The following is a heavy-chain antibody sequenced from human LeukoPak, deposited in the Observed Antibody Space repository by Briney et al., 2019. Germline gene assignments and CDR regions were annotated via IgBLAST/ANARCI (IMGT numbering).Heavy chain of an antibody. J-gene: IGHJ5*02. CDR3: ASLRGYCSSTSCYGWFDP. CDR1: GGSISSYY. CDR2: IYYSGST. D-gene: IGHD2-2*01. Sequence: PSETLSLTCTVSGGSISSYYWSWIRQPPGKGLEWIGYIYYSGSTNYNPSLKSRVTISVDTSKNQFSLKLSSVTAADTAVYYCASLRGYCSSTSCYGWFDPWGQGTLVTVSS. V-gene: IGHV4-59*08.